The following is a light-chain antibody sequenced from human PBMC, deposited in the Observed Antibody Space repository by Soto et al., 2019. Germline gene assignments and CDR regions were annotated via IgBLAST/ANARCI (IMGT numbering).Light chain of an antibody. CDR1: QSVSSSY. CDR2: GAS. J-gene: IGKJ3*01. V-gene: IGKV3-20*01. CDR3: QQYGSSPLT. Sequence: EIVLTQSPGTLSLSPGERATLSCRVSQSVSSSYLAWYQQKPGQAPRLLIYGASSRATGIPDRFSGSGSGTDVTLTISRLEPEDFAVYYCQQYGSSPLTFGPGTKVDIK.